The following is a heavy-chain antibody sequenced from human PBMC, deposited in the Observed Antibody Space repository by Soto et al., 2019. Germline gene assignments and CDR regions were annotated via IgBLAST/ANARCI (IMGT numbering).Heavy chain of an antibody. CDR2: IYYSGNT. Sequence: PSETLSLTCTVFGGSISSSGYYWGWIRQPPGKGLEWIGCIYYSGNTYYNPSLKSRVTISVDTSKNQFSLKLSSVTAADTAVYYCARTAAGTGYWGQGTLVTVSS. CDR1: GGSISSSGYY. D-gene: IGHD6-13*01. J-gene: IGHJ4*02. CDR3: ARTAAGTGY. V-gene: IGHV4-39*01.